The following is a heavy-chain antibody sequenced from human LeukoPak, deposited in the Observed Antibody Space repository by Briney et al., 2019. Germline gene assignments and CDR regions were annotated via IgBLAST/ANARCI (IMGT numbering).Heavy chain of an antibody. CDR2: IIPILGIA. V-gene: IGHV1-69*04. J-gene: IGHJ4*02. Sequence: ASVKVSCKASGGTFSSYAISWVRQAPGQGLEWMGRIIPILGIANYAQKFQGRVTITADKSTSTAYMELSSLRSEDTAVYYCARGPDSIAVAKKNFDYWGQGTLVTVSS. CDR1: GGTFSSYA. D-gene: IGHD6-19*01. CDR3: ARGPDSIAVAKKNFDY.